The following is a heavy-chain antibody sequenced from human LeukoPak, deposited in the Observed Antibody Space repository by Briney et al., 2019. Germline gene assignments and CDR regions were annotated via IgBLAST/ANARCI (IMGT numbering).Heavy chain of an antibody. CDR2: TYTSGST. V-gene: IGHV4-61*02. Sequence: SETLSLTCTVSGGSLSSGSYCWGWIRHPAGKGLEWIGRTYTSGSTNYNPSLKSRVTISVDTSKNQCSLKLSSVAAADTAVYYCARDSDYWGQGTLVTVSS. J-gene: IGHJ4*02. CDR1: GGSLSSGSYC. CDR3: ARDSDY.